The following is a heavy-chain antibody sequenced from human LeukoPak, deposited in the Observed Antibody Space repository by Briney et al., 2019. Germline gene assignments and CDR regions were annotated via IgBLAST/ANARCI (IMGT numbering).Heavy chain of an antibody. Sequence: SETLSLTCAVSGGSISSSDWWTWVRQPPGKGLEWIGEIYHSGSTSCNPSLKSRVTISVDKSKNQFSMKLNSVTAADTAVYYCARVPKAAADNWFDPWGQGTLVTASS. J-gene: IGHJ5*02. CDR2: IYHSGST. V-gene: IGHV4-4*02. D-gene: IGHD6-13*01. CDR1: GGSISSSDW. CDR3: ARVPKAAADNWFDP.